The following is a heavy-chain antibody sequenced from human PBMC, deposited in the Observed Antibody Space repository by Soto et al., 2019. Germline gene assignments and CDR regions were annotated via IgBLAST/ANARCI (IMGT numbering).Heavy chain of an antibody. D-gene: IGHD5-12*01. Sequence: SGPTLVNPTQTLTLTCTFSGFSLSTSGMRVSWIRQPPGKALEWLARIDWDDAKFYSTSLKTRLTISKDTSKNQVVLTMTNMDPVDTATYYCARMPLRRDGYNAAGGAFDYWGQGTLVTVSS. J-gene: IGHJ4*02. CDR2: IDWDDAK. CDR1: GFSLSTSGMR. CDR3: ARMPLRRDGYNAAGGAFDY. V-gene: IGHV2-70*04.